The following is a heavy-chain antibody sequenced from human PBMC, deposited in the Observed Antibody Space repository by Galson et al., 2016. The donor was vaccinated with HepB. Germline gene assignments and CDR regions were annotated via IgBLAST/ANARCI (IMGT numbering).Heavy chain of an antibody. D-gene: IGHD3-16*01. CDR2: INPNGGDT. Sequence: SLRLSCAASGFDFGHYWVSWARQAPGEGLEWVANINPNGGDTYYVASVRGRFVISRDNAKNVLVLQMTTLRGEDTALYYCARWGVTAGLDNWGQGTLVTVPS. CDR3: ARWGVTAGLDN. J-gene: IGHJ4*02. V-gene: IGHV3-7*03. CDR1: GFDFGHYW.